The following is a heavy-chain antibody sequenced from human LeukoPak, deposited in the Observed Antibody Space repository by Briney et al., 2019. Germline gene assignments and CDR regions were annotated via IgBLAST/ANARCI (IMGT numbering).Heavy chain of an antibody. D-gene: IGHD4-11*01. Sequence: GGSLRLSCAASGFTFSDYYMSWIRQAPGKGLEWVSSISSSSIYIYYADSVKGRFTISRDNAKSSLSLQMNSLRAEDTAVYYCARGQSNYGDYFDYWGQGTLVTVSS. CDR3: ARGQSNYGDYFDY. CDR2: ISSSSIYI. V-gene: IGHV3-11*06. J-gene: IGHJ4*02. CDR1: GFTFSDYY.